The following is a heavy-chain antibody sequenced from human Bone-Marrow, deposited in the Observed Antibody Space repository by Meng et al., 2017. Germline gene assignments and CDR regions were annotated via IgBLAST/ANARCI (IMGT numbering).Heavy chain of an antibody. J-gene: IGHJ4*02. CDR2: ISSSSSYI. Sequence: GESLKISCAASGFTFSSYSMNWVRQAPGKGLEWVSSISSSSSYIYYADSVKGRFTISRDNAKNSLYLQMNSLRAEDTALYYCAKGDSGYDAIDYWGQGTLVTVSS. D-gene: IGHD5-12*01. V-gene: IGHV3-21*04. CDR1: GFTFSSYS. CDR3: AKGDSGYDAIDY.